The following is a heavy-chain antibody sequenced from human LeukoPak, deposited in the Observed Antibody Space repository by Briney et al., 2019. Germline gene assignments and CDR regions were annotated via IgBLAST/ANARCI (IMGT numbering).Heavy chain of an antibody. D-gene: IGHD3-22*01. CDR3: ARYSSGYYRIDY. J-gene: IGHJ4*02. V-gene: IGHV4-4*07. Sequence: SETLSLTCTVSAGSISSYYWNWIRQPAGKGLEWIGQIYTSGTTNYNPSLRSRVTMSVDTSKNQFSLKLSSVTAADTAVYYCARYSSGYYRIDYWGQGTLVTVSS. CDR2: IYTSGTT. CDR1: AGSISSYY.